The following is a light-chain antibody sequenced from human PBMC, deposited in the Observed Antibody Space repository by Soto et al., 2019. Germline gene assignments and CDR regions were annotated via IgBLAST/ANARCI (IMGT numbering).Light chain of an antibody. CDR3: QRYGSSPPRYT. CDR1: QSVSSSY. Sequence: EIVLTQSPGNLSLSPGERATLSCRASQSVSSSYLAWYQQKPGRAPRPLIYGASSRATGIPNRFSGSGSGTDFDLTISRLEPEDFAVYYCQRYGSSPPRYTFGQGTKLEIK. J-gene: IGKJ2*01. CDR2: GAS. V-gene: IGKV3-20*01.